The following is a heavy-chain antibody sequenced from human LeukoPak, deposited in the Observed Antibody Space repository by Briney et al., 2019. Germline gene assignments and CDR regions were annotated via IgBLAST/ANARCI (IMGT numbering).Heavy chain of an antibody. CDR3: ARDEYDILTGLAGQFDP. CDR1: GGSISSGDYY. J-gene: IGHJ5*02. D-gene: IGHD3-9*01. Sequence: SETLSLTCTVSGGSISSGDYYWGWIRQPPGKGLEWVGYIYYSGSTYYNPSLKSRVTISVDTSKNQFSLKLSSVTAADTAVYYCARDEYDILTGLAGQFDPWGQGTLVTVSS. V-gene: IGHV4-30-4*01. CDR2: IYYSGST.